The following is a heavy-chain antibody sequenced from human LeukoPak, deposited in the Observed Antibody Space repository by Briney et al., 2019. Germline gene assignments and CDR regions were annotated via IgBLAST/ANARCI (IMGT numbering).Heavy chain of an antibody. J-gene: IGHJ3*02. Sequence: PSETLSLTCTVSGGSISSYYWSWIRQPPGDGLEWIGYIYYSGSTNYNPSLKSRVTISVDTSKNQFSLKLSSVTAADTAVYYCARDRGPDAFDIWGQGTMVTVSS. CDR2: IYYSGST. CDR3: ARDRGPDAFDI. V-gene: IGHV4-59*01. CDR1: GGSISSYY.